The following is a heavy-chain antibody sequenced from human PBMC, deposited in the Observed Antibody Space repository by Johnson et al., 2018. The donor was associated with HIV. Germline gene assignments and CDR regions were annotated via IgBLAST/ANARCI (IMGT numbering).Heavy chain of an antibody. J-gene: IGHJ3*02. CDR2: TWFDGTNQ. CDR1: GFTFSSYG. V-gene: IGHV3-33*08. CDR3: ARPTKPGDAFDI. D-gene: IGHD1-14*01. Sequence: VQLVESGGGLVQPGGSMRLSCAASGFTFSSYGMHWVRQAPGKGLEWVATTWFDGTNQYYADSVKGRFTISRDNAKNSLYLQMNSLRAEDTAVYYCARPTKPGDAFDIWGQGTMVTVSS.